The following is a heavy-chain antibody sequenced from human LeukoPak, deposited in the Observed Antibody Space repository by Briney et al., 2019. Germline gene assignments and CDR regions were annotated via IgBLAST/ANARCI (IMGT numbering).Heavy chain of an antibody. Sequence: ASVKVSCKAPGYSFTGYYLDWVRQAPGQGLEWMGWINPNSGGTNYAQKFQGRVTMTRDTSISTAYMELSRLRSDDTAVYYCAQLVLGSDAFDIWGQGTMVTVSS. CDR2: INPNSGGT. D-gene: IGHD2-15*01. CDR1: GYSFTGYY. V-gene: IGHV1-2*02. CDR3: AQLVLGSDAFDI. J-gene: IGHJ3*02.